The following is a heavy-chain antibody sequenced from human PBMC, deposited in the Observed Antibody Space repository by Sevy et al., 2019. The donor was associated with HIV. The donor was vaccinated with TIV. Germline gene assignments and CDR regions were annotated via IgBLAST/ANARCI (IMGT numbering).Heavy chain of an antibody. V-gene: IGHV1-24*01. Sequence: ASVKVTGKVSGYTLTQVSMHWVRQAPGEGLEWMGSFDPEDGETIYAQKFQGRVTMTEDTSTDTAYMELNSLRSEDTAVYFCATTKDYYDSSGCPFDYWGQGTLVTVSS. D-gene: IGHD3-22*01. CDR1: GYTLTQVS. CDR3: ATTKDYYDSSGCPFDY. CDR2: FDPEDGET. J-gene: IGHJ4*02.